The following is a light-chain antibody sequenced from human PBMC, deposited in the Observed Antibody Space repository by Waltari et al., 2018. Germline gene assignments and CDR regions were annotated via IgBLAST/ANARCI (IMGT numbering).Light chain of an antibody. V-gene: IGLV2-14*01. CDR3: SAYRGSSALV. Sequence: QSALTQPASVSGSPAQSITISCTGTSSDVGAYNYVSWFQPHPGKAPKILIYEVSKRPSGVSSRFSGSRSGNTASLTISGLQAGDEAAYYCSAYRGSSALVFGTGTKVTVL. J-gene: IGLJ1*01. CDR2: EVS. CDR1: SSDVGAYNY.